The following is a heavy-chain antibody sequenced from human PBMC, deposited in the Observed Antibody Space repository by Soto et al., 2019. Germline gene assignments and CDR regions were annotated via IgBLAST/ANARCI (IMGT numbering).Heavy chain of an antibody. Sequence: SETLSLTCTVSGGSINSDYWSWIRQSPGKGLEWIGYIYYRGTTNYNSSLRSRVTISVDTSKNQFSLKLSSVTAADTAVYFCARVGSSDDILTGYRDAFAIWGQGTMVTVSS. CDR2: IYYRGTT. D-gene: IGHD3-9*01. CDR1: GGSINSDY. V-gene: IGHV4-59*12. J-gene: IGHJ3*02. CDR3: ARVGSSDDILTGYRDAFAI.